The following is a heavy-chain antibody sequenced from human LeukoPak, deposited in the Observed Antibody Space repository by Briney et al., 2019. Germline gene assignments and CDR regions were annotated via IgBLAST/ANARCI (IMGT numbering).Heavy chain of an antibody. CDR1: GFTFSSYA. J-gene: IGHJ4*02. CDR2: ISYDGSNK. Sequence: PGRSLRLSCAASGFTFSSYAMHWVRQAPGKGLEWVAVISYDGSNKYHADSVKGRFTISRDNSKNTLYLQTNSLRAEDTAVYYCARGASYGSGIYYNSPFDYWGQGTLVTVSS. V-gene: IGHV3-30-3*01. D-gene: IGHD3-10*01. CDR3: ARGASYGSGIYYNSPFDY.